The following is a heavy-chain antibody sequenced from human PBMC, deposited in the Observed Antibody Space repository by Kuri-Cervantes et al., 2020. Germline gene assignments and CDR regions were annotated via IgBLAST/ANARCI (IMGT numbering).Heavy chain of an antibody. CDR2: INHSGST. CDR1: GGSFSGYY. Sequence: SQTLSLTCAVYGGSFSGYYWSWIRQPPGKGLEWIGEINHSGSTNYNPSLKSRVTISVDTSKNQFSLKLSSVTAADTAVYYCARGDGSADYYYYYMDVWGKGTTVTVSS. J-gene: IGHJ6*03. CDR3: ARGDGSADYYYYYMDV. V-gene: IGHV4-34*01. D-gene: IGHD3-10*01.